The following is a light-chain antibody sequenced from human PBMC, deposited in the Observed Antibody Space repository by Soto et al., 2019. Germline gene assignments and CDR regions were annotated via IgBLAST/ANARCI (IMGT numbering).Light chain of an antibody. CDR2: GAS. CDR3: QQYGSSPWT. J-gene: IGKJ1*01. V-gene: IGKV3-20*01. Sequence: EIVLTQSPGTLSLSPGERATLSCRASQSVSSSYLAWYQQKPGQAHRLLIYGASSRSTGIPDRFSGSGSGTDCTLTISKLEPEDIALYYCQQYGSSPWTSGQGTKVESK. CDR1: QSVSSSY.